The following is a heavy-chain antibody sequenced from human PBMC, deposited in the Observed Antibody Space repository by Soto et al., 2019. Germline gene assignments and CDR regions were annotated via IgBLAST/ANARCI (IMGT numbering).Heavy chain of an antibody. CDR1: GFTFSSSA. CDR2: ISGSGVAK. Sequence: DVELLESGGALVQPGGSLRLSYVASGFTFSSSAMNWVRQPPGKGLEWVSTISGSGVAKFYADSVKGRFTISRDNSNNTVSLQMNSLRAEDAALYYCAKDRSPGATTWNVYWGQGTLVTVSS. D-gene: IGHD1-26*01. V-gene: IGHV3-23*01. CDR3: AKDRSPGATTWNVY. J-gene: IGHJ4*02.